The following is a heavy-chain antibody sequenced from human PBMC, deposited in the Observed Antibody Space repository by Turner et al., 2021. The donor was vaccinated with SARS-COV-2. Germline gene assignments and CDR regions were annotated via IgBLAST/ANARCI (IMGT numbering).Heavy chain of an antibody. D-gene: IGHD1-1*01. V-gene: IGHV4-59*08. CDR1: GGSISSKS. Sequence: QVQLQESGPGLVRPSETLSCTCTVSGGSISSKSWSWIRQYPGRGLEWTGYVFKIGGSNYNSTLRSRVTITVDTSKNQLSLNLNTMTAADTAMYDCARHKGSTSGYDHGMNVWGQGTAVIVSS. CDR3: ARHKGSTSGYDHGMNV. J-gene: IGHJ6*02. CDR2: VFKIGGS.